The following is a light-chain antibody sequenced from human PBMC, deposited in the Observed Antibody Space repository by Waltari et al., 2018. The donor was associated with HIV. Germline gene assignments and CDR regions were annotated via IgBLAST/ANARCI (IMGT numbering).Light chain of an antibody. CDR2: WAS. CDR1: QSVLYSSNNKNY. Sequence: DIVMTQSPDSLAVSLGERATINCKSSQSVLYSSNNKNYLAWYQQTPGQPPKLLIYWASTREFGVPDRFSGSGSGTDFTLTISSLQAEDVALYYCQQYYSTPLTFGGGTKVEIK. V-gene: IGKV4-1*01. CDR3: QQYYSTPLT. J-gene: IGKJ4*01.